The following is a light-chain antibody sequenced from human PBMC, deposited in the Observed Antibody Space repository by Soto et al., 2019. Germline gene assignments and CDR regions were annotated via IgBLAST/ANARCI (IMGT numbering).Light chain of an antibody. J-gene: IGKJ1*01. CDR2: GAS. V-gene: IGKV3-15*01. CDR1: QNVSNN. CDR3: QQYNNWWT. Sequence: EIVMTQSPATLSVSPGARATLSCRASQNVSNNLAWYQKKPGQAPRLLIYGASTRATGIPARFSGSGSGTEFTLTISSLQSEDFAVYYCQQYNNWWTFGQGTKVEIK.